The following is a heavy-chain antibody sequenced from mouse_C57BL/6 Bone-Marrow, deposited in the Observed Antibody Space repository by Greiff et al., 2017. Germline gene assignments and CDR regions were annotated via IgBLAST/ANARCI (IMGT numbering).Heavy chain of an antibody. CDR1: GYTFTNYW. CDR3: ARDDYAWFAY. Sequence: QVHVKQSGAELVRPGTSVKMSCKASGYTFTNYWLGWAKQRPGHGLEWIGDIYPGGGYTNYNEKFKGKATLTADKSSSTAYMQFSSLTSEDSAIYYCARDDYAWFAYWGQGTLVTVSA. D-gene: IGHD2-4*01. J-gene: IGHJ3*01. V-gene: IGHV1-63*01. CDR2: IYPGGGYT.